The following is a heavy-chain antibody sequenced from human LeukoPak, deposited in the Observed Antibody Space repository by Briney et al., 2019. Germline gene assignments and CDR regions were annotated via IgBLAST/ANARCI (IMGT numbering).Heavy chain of an antibody. V-gene: IGHV1-2*02. D-gene: IGHD5-24*01. CDR3: ARVEDGYNYDYYFVY. Sequence: ASVKVSCKASGYTFTGYYMHWVRQAPGQGLEWMGWINPNSGGTNYAQKFQGRGTMTRDTSISTAYMELSRLRSDDTTVYYCARVEDGYNYDYYFVYWGQGTLVTVSS. CDR2: INPNSGGT. CDR1: GYTFTGYY. J-gene: IGHJ4*02.